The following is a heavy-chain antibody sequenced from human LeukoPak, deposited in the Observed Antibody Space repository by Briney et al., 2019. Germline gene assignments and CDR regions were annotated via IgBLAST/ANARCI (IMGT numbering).Heavy chain of an antibody. V-gene: IGHV3-23*01. CDR3: AKPAWGGIFDD. D-gene: IGHD3-16*01. CDR1: GFSFSNYA. J-gene: IGHJ4*02. Sequence: GGSLRLSCAASGFSFSNYAMSWVRQAPGKGLEWVSAISNSGGSTYYADSVKGRFTVSRDNSKNTLYLQVDSLRAEDTAVYYCAKPAWGGIFDDWGQGTLVTVSS. CDR2: ISNSGGST.